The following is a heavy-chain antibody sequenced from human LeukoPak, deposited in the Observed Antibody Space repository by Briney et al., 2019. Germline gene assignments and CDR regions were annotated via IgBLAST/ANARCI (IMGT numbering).Heavy chain of an antibody. CDR3: ARGGGYYPIDY. V-gene: IGHV3-53*01. J-gene: IGHJ4*02. D-gene: IGHD2-15*01. Sequence: GGSLRLSCAASGFTVNNNYMTWVRQAPGKGLEWVSVLYEDGRIYYADSVKGRFTISRDTSKNILSLQLNGLRAEDTAVYYCARGGGYYPIDYWGQGTLVTVSS. CDR1: GFTVNNNY. CDR2: LYEDGRI.